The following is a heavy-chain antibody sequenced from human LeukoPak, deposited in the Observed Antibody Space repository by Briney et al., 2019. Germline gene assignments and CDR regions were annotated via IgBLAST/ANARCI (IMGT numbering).Heavy chain of an antibody. CDR1: GYTFTGYY. Sequence: ASVKVSCKASGYTFTGYYMHWVRQAPGQGLEWMGWINPNSGGTNYAQKFQGRVTMTRDTSISTAYMELSRLRSDDTAVYYCARAETGYSSSWDFDYWGQGTLVTVSS. V-gene: IGHV1-2*02. D-gene: IGHD6-13*01. CDR2: INPNSGGT. CDR3: ARAETGYSSSWDFDY. J-gene: IGHJ4*02.